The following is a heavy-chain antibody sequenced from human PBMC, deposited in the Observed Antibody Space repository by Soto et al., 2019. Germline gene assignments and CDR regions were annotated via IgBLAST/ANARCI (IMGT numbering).Heavy chain of an antibody. J-gene: IGHJ2*01. CDR2: IYWDDDK. CDR1: GFSLSSNLVG. V-gene: IGHV2-5*02. CDR3: AHWTMATKAYFDL. Sequence: SGPTLVNRTHTLTLTCSFSGFSLSSNLVGVGWIRQPPGKALEWLAMIYWDDDKRYSPSLKSRLTITMDTSKNQVVLTVTNVEPLDTARYYCAHWTMATKAYFDLWGRGTLVTVSS. D-gene: IGHD3-3*01.